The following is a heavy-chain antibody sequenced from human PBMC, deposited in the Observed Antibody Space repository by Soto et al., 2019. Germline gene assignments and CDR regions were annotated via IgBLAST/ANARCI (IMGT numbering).Heavy chain of an antibody. D-gene: IGHD2-2*01. CDR1: GCSINNNPYY. J-gene: IGHJ3*02. V-gene: IGHV4-31*03. Sequence: PSETLSLTCTVSGCSINNNPYYWVWIRQPPGKGLEWIGYIYYSGSTYYNPSLKSRVTISVDTSKNQFSLKLSSVIAADTAVYYCASYQQSYAFDIWGQGTMVTVSS. CDR2: IYYSGST. CDR3: ASYQQSYAFDI.